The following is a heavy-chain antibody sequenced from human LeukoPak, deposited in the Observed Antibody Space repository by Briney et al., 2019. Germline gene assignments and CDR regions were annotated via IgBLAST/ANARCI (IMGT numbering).Heavy chain of an antibody. D-gene: IGHD2-2*01. V-gene: IGHV3-23*01. CDR3: AKGLICSSTSCSSGRYFDL. CDR1: GFTFSSYA. Sequence: GGSLRLSCAASGFTFSSYAMSWVRQAPGKGLKWVSAIGGSSGSTYYADSVKGRFTISRDNSKNTLYLQMNSLRAEDTAVYYCAKGLICSSTSCSSGRYFDLWGRGTLVTVSS. CDR2: IGGSSGST. J-gene: IGHJ2*01.